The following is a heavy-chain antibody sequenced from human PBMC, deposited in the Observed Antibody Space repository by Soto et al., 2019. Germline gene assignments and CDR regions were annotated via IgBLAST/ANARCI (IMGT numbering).Heavy chain of an antibody. J-gene: IGHJ6*02. Sequence: SATRSLTCAVYGWSFGVYYLTWLRQPPGKGLEWIGEINHSGTINFNPSLKSRLTISLDTSKKHFSLKLSSVTDADTAAYYCARADRTLVTSYSLDVLGQGTTVTVSS. CDR2: INHSGTI. D-gene: IGHD2-21*02. V-gene: IGHV4-34*01. CDR3: ARADRTLVTSYSLDV. CDR1: GWSFGVYY.